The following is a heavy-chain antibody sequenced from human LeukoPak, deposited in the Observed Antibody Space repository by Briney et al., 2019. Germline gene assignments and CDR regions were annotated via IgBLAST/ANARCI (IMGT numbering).Heavy chain of an antibody. D-gene: IGHD1-26*01. CDR1: GFTFRSYG. CDR3: AKDRTVGASYWYLDL. J-gene: IGHJ2*01. Sequence: GRSLRLSCAASGFTFRSYGMHWVRQAPGKGLEWVAVIWYDGSKEYYADSVKGRFTISRDSSKNTLFLHMSTLRAEDTAIYYCAKDRTVGASYWYLDLWGRGTLVTVSS. CDR2: IWYDGSKE. V-gene: IGHV3-33*06.